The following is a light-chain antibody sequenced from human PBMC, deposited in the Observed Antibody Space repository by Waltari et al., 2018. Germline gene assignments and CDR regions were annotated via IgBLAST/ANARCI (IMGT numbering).Light chain of an antibody. J-gene: IGLJ3*02. CDR3: ATWDDSLSAWV. CDR2: RNN. V-gene: IGLV1-47*01. CDR1: SSNIGRTY. Sequence: QSVLTQPPSAPGTPGQRVTVSCSGSSSNIGRTYVYWYQQLPGTAPRLLIYRNNQRPAGVPDRFSGSKSGTSASLAISGLRSEDEADYYCATWDDSLSAWVFGGGTKLTVL.